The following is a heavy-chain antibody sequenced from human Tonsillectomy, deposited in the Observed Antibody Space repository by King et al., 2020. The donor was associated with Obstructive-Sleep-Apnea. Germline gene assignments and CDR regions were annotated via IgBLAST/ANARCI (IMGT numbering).Heavy chain of an antibody. D-gene: IGHD6-19*01. CDR2: ISYDGSNK. CDR3: ARAGRETSGWYFYGF. CDR1: GFTFSSYA. V-gene: IGHV3-30*04. J-gene: IGHJ4*02. Sequence: VQLVESAGGVVQPGRSLRLSCAASGFTFSSYAMHWVRQAPGKGLEWVAGISYDGSNKYYEDSVKGRCTISRDNSKNTLYLPMSSLGAEDTAVYYCARAGRETSGWYFYGFWGQGTLVTVSS.